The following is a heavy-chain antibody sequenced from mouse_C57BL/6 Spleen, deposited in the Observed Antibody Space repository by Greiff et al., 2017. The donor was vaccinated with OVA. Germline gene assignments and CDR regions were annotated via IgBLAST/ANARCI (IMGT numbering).Heavy chain of an antibody. Sequence: VQLQQSGPELVKPGASVKISCKASGYTFTDYYMNWVKQSHGKSLEWIGDINPNNGGTSYNQKFKGKATLTVDKSSSTAYMELRSLTSEDSAVYYCARSDGYDWGQGTTLTVSS. D-gene: IGHD2-2*01. J-gene: IGHJ2*01. CDR3: ARSDGYD. CDR1: GYTFTDYY. V-gene: IGHV1-26*01. CDR2: INPNNGGT.